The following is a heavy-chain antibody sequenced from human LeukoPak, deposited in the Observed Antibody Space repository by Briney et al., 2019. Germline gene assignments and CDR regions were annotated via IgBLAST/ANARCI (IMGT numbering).Heavy chain of an antibody. D-gene: IGHD6-19*01. CDR1: GFTFISFA. CDR3: AKRSAESSGYFDY. Sequence: GGSLRLSCAASGFTFISFAMSWVRQAPGKGLEWVSTISRTGVATYYANSVKGRFTISRDNSKNTLYLQMNSLRAEDTAVYYCAKRSAESSGYFDYWGQGTLVTVSS. V-gene: IGHV3-23*01. CDR2: ISRTGVAT. J-gene: IGHJ4*02.